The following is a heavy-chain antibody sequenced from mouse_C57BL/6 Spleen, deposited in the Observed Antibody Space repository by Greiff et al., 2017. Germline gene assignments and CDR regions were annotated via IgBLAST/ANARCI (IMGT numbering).Heavy chain of an antibody. D-gene: IGHD4-1*01. CDR3: ARGANGGYFDV. J-gene: IGHJ1*03. V-gene: IGHV1-22*01. Sequence: VQLQQSGPELVKPGASVKMSCKASGYTFTDYNMHWVKQSHGKSLEWIGYINPNNGGTSYNQKCKGKATLTVNKSSSTAYMELRSLTSEDSAVYYCARGANGGYFDVWGTGTTVTVSS. CDR1: GYTFTDYN. CDR2: INPNNGGT.